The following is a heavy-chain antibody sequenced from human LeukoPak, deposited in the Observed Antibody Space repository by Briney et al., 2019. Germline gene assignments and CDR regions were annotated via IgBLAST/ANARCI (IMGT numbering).Heavy chain of an antibody. CDR2: IKSKTDGGTT. D-gene: IGHD5-18*01. CDR1: GFTFSNAW. V-gene: IGHV3-15*01. CDR3: AREGYTYGFDP. Sequence: GGSLRLSRAASGFTFSNAWMSWVRQAPGKGLEWVGRIKSKTDGGTTDYAAPVKGRFTISRDDSKNTLYLQMNSLKTEDTAVYYCAREGYTYGFDPWGQGTLVTVSS. J-gene: IGHJ5*02.